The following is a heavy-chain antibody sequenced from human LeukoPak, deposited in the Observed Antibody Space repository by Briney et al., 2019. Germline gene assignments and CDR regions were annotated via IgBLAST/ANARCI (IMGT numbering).Heavy chain of an antibody. Sequence: ASVKVSCKASGYTFTGYYMHWVRQAPGQGLEWMGWINPNSGGTNYAQKFQGRVTMTRDTSISTACMELSRLRSDDTAVYYCARIYYYDSSGYYNLPFDYWGQGTLVTVSS. CDR2: INPNSGGT. J-gene: IGHJ4*02. D-gene: IGHD3-22*01. CDR1: GYTFTGYY. V-gene: IGHV1-2*02. CDR3: ARIYYYDSSGYYNLPFDY.